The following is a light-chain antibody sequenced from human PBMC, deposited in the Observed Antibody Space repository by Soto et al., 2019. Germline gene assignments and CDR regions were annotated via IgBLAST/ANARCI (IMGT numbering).Light chain of an antibody. CDR3: MQALQTPT. Sequence: DIVMTQSPLSLPVTPGEPASISCRSSQSLLHSNGYNYLDWYLQKPGQSPQLLIYLGSNRASGVPDRFICSGSGTDFTLKLSRVEAEDVGVYYCMQALQTPTFGGGTKVEIK. V-gene: IGKV2-28*01. CDR2: LGS. J-gene: IGKJ4*01. CDR1: QSLLHSNGYNY.